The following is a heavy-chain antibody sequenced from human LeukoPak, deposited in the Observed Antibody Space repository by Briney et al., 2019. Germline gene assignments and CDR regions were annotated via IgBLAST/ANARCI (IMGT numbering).Heavy chain of an antibody. CDR1: GGSFSGYY. CDR3: ARRVPAAIHYSYYGMDV. CDR2: INHSGST. J-gene: IGHJ6*02. D-gene: IGHD2-2*01. Sequence: SETLSLTCAVYGGSFSGYYWSWIRQPPGKGLEWIGEINHSGSTNYNPSLKSRVTISVDTSKNQFSLKLSSVTAADTAVYYCARRVPAAIHYSYYGMDVWGQGTTVTVSS. V-gene: IGHV4-34*01.